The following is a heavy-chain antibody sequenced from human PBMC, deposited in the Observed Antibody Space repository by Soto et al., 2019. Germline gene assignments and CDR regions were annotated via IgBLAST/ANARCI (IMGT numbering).Heavy chain of an antibody. J-gene: IGHJ4*02. CDR2: ISSSGSTI. CDR3: ACSHLYYHSSGFSDY. Sequence: QVQLVESGGGLVKPGGSLRLSCAASGFTFSDYYMSWIRQAPGKGLEWVSYISSSGSTIYYADSVKGRFTISRDNDKNSLSLQTICLSVDDPALSYCACSHLYYHSSGFSDYWGQGTLVTVSS. D-gene: IGHD3-22*01. CDR1: GFTFSDYY. V-gene: IGHV3-11*01.